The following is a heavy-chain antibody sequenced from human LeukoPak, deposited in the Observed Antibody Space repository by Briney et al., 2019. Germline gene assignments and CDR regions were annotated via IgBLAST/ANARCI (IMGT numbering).Heavy chain of an antibody. J-gene: IGHJ6*03. Sequence: PGGPLRLSCAASGFTFSSYSMNWVRQAPGKGLEWVSYISSSSSTIYYADSVKGRFTISRDNAKNSLYLQMNSLRAEDTAVYYCARYCSSTSCSYYYYYYMDVWGKGTTVTVSS. CDR3: ARYCSSTSCSYYYYYYMDV. CDR1: GFTFSSYS. V-gene: IGHV3-48*04. CDR2: ISSSSSTI. D-gene: IGHD2-2*01.